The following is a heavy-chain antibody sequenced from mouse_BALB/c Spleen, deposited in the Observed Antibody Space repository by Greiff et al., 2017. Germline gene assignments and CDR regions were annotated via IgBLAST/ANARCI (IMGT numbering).Heavy chain of an antibody. CDR1: GYTFTSYW. CDR2: INPSNGRT. V-gene: IGHV1S81*02. CDR3: ARWGWLVMDY. D-gene: IGHD2-3*01. Sequence: QVQLQQPGAELVKPGASVKLSCKASGYTFTSYWMHWVKQRPGQGLEWIGGINPSNGRTNYNEKFKSKATLTVDKSSSTAYMQLSSLTSEDSAVYYCARWGWLVMDYWGQGTSVTVSS. J-gene: IGHJ4*01.